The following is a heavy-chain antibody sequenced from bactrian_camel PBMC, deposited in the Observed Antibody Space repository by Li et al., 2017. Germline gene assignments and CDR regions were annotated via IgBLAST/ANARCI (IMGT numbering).Heavy chain of an antibody. CDR2: IRRNGDA. Sequence: VQLVESGGGSVQAGGSLRLSCAHSGYPSSRHCMGWFRQAPGKAREGIAGIRRNGDAYYADSVKGRFTISQDNAKTTLNLQMDNLKPDDTAMYYCAASPGLGCPGPGLPNLPSLYRYWGQGTQVTVS. V-gene: IGHV3S31*01. D-gene: IGHD1*01. J-gene: IGHJ4*01. CDR1: GYPSSRHC. CDR3: AASPGLGCPGPGLPNLPSLYRY.